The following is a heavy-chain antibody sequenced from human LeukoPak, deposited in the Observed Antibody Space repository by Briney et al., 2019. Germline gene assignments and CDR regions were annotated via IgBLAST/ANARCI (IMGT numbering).Heavy chain of an antibody. CDR3: APHLRSGSSSPGGGNYYYYYMDV. V-gene: IGHV1-24*01. J-gene: IGHJ6*03. D-gene: IGHD6-6*01. Sequence: ASVKVSCKASGYTFTSYYMHWVRQAPGKGLEWMGGFDPEDGETIYAQKFQGRVTMTEDTSKDTAYMELSSLRSEGTAVYYCAPHLRSGSSSPGGGNYYYYYMDVWGKGTTVTVSS. CDR2: FDPEDGET. CDR1: GYTFTSYY.